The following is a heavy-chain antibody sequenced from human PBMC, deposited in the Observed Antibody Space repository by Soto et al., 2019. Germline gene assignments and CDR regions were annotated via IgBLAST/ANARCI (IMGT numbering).Heavy chain of an antibody. CDR2: IKPNSCDT. CDR3: ACEFLYSGYDSQNTIWFDP. D-gene: IGHD5-12*01. Sequence: ASVKVSCKASGDTFTDYDMHWLRQAPGQRPEWMGWIKPNSCDTDLAQNFRGKFTVTRDTSISTAHLELSRLTSDATAVDFCACEFLYSGYDSQNTIWFDPWGQGILVTVSS. J-gene: IGHJ5*02. CDR1: GDTFTDYD. V-gene: IGHV1-2*02.